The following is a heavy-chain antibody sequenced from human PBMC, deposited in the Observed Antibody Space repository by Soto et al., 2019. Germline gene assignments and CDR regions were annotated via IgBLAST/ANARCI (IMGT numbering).Heavy chain of an antibody. V-gene: IGHV3-11*05. D-gene: IGHD6-13*01. CDR1: GFTFSDYY. Sequence: VQLVESGGGLVKPGGSLRLSCAVSGFTFSDYYMTWIRQAPGTGLEWVSYISSSTSHTNYADSVKGRFTISRDNAKNSLFLQMISLRAEDTAVYYCARGRGAAADYFDFWGQGTLVTVSS. J-gene: IGHJ4*02. CDR2: ISSSTSHT. CDR3: ARGRGAAADYFDF.